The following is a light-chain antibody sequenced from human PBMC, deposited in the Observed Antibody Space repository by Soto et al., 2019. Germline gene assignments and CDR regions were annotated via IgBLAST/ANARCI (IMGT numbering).Light chain of an antibody. CDR1: QSVSRY. V-gene: IGKV3-11*01. CDR2: DAS. Sequence: EIVLTQSPATLSLSPGERVTLXSRASQSVSRYLAWYQQKPGQAPRLLIYDASNRATGIPARFSGSGSGTDFSLTISRLEPEDFAVYYCQQYGTSPWTFGQGTKVDIK. J-gene: IGKJ1*01. CDR3: QQYGTSPWT.